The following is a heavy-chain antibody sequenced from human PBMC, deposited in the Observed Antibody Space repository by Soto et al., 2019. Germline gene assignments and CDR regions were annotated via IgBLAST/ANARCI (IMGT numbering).Heavy chain of an antibody. CDR3: TRLVVVATSGYVGFDH. D-gene: IGHD2-15*01. CDR1: GGSIFSSDYY. CDR2: ISYSGST. J-gene: IGHJ4*02. V-gene: IGHV4-39*01. Sequence: SETLSLTCSVSGGSIFSSDYYWGWIRQAPGKGLEWIGSISYSGSTLHNPSLRSRVIISVDTPKSQLSLKLNSVTATDTAVYFCTRLVVVATSGYVGFDHWGQGTQVTVSS.